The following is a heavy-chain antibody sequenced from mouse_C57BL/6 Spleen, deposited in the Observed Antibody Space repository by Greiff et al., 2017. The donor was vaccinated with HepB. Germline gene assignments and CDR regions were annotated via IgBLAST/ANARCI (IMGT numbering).Heavy chain of an antibody. Sequence: EVKLQESGGGLVKPGGSLKLSCAASGFTFSSYAMSWVRQTPEKRLEWVATISDGGSYTYYPDNVKGRFTISRDNAKNNLYLQMSHLKSEDTAMYYCAREWVYYSNSPWFAYWGQGTLVTVSA. CDR1: GFTFSSYA. D-gene: IGHD2-5*01. V-gene: IGHV5-4*01. CDR3: AREWVYYSNSPWFAY. CDR2: ISDGGSYT. J-gene: IGHJ3*01.